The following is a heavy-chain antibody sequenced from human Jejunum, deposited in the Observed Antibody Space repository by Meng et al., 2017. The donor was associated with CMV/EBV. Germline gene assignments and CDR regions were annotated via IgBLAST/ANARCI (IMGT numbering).Heavy chain of an antibody. V-gene: IGHV3-53*01. CDR1: GFTVRSNY. Sequence: EVPLREYGGGFSQPGGSLSLSCAASGFTVRSNYMSWVRQAPGKGLGWVSVIYSGGDTYYADSVKGRFTISRDDSKNTVYLQMNSLRAEDTAMYYCARNFGITGTNFGYWGQGTLVTVSS. D-gene: IGHD1-7*01. CDR2: IYSGGDT. J-gene: IGHJ4*02. CDR3: ARNFGITGTNFGY.